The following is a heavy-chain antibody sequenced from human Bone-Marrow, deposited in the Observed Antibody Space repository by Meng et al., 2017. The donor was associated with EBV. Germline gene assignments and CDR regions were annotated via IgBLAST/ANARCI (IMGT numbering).Heavy chain of an antibody. V-gene: IGHV4-61*01. J-gene: IGHJ4*02. Sequence: QVRVQDGGPGGVKLWETLSLSCVVCGVSGKRGTYHWRGIRQYPGKGLEWIGYIYDTRTTIYNPSLNSRVTILLETSKNQFSLRLHSVTTADTAVYYCAKSRSSAPGIVDDWGQGTLVTVSS. CDR3: AKSRSSAPGIVDD. CDR2: IYDTRTT. D-gene: IGHD3-10*01. CDR1: GVSGKRGTYH.